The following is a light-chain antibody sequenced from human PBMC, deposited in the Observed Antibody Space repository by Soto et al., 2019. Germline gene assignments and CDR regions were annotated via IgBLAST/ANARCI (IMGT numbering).Light chain of an antibody. J-gene: IGLJ2*01. CDR2: EVS. CDR1: SSDVGGYNY. V-gene: IGLV2-14*01. CDR3: SSSSGGSYIVL. Sequence: QSALTQPASVSGSPGQSITISCTGTSSDVGGYNYVSWYQQHPGKAPKLMIYEVSNRPSGVSNRFSASKSGNTASLTISGLQSEDEADYYCSSSSGGSYIVLFGGGTKLTVL.